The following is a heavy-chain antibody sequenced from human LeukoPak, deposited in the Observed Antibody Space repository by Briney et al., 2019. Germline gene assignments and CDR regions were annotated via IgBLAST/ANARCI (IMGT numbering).Heavy chain of an antibody. D-gene: IGHD2-2*01. J-gene: IGHJ6*03. Sequence: GSSVKVSCKASGGTFTSYAISWVRQAPGQGLEWMGGIIPIFGTANYAQKFQGRVAITTDESTSTAYMALSSLRSDDTAVYYCARSKDCSSTSCPGGSYYYYYYMDVWGKGTTVTVSS. CDR1: GGTFTSYA. CDR3: ARSKDCSSTSCPGGSYYYYYYMDV. V-gene: IGHV1-69*05. CDR2: IIPIFGTA.